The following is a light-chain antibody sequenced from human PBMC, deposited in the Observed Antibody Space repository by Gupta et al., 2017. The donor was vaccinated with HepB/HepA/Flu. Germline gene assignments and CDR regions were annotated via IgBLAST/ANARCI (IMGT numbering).Light chain of an antibody. CDR3: CSDADTYNYV. J-gene: IGLJ1*01. Sequence: SALTQPRSVSGSPGPSVTISCTGTSRDVGNYDYVSWYQQHPGKAPKRRMYDVSERPAGVPDGFSGSKAGNTASLTISGLQADDEADYWCCSDADTYNYVFGTGTKVT. CDR2: DVS. V-gene: IGLV2-11*01. CDR1: SRDVGNYDY.